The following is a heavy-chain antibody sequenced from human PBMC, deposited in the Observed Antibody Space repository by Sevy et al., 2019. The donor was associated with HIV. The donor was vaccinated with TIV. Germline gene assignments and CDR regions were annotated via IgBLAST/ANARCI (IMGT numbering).Heavy chain of an antibody. CDR2: IRSKAYGGTT. D-gene: IGHD2-21*02. CDR3: TRAVVVTDIRVGYFDY. J-gene: IGHJ4*02. Sequence: GGSLRLSCTASGFTFGDYAMSWFRQAPGKGLEWVGFIRSKAYGGTTEYAASVKGRFTISRDDSKSIAYLQMNSLKTEDTAVYYCTRAVVVTDIRVGYFDYWGQGTLVTVSS. CDR1: GFTFGDYA. V-gene: IGHV3-49*03.